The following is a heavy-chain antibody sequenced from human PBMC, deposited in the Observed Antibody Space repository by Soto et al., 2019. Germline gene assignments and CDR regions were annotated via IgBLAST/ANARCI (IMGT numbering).Heavy chain of an antibody. J-gene: IGHJ4*02. CDR1: GFTFSDYY. Sequence: GGSLRLSCEGCGFTFSDYYISWIRQAPGKGLEWISYSSNSGTFSRYADSVKGRFSISRDNTKNLLYLQMNSLRAEDTAVYYCARSGDNYNRLDYWGQGTPVTVS. CDR3: ARSGDNYNRLDY. V-gene: IGHV3-11*06. CDR2: SSNSGTFS. D-gene: IGHD1-1*01.